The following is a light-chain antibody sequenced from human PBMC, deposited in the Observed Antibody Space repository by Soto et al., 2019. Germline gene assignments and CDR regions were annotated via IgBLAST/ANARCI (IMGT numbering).Light chain of an antibody. J-gene: IGLJ1*01. CDR2: EVS. CDR1: SSDVGGYNY. Sequence: QSVLTQPPSASGSPGQSVTISCTGTSSDVGGYNYVSWYQQHPGKAPKLMIYEVSKRPSGVPDRFSGSKSGNTASLTVSGLQAEEEADYYCSSYAGSLYVFGTGTKLTVL. CDR3: SSYAGSLYV. V-gene: IGLV2-8*01.